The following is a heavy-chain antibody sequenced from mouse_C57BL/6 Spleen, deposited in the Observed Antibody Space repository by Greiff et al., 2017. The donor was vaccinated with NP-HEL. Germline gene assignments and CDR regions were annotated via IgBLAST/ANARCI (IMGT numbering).Heavy chain of an antibody. CDR3: ARYYGSSYVWAMDY. D-gene: IGHD1-1*01. CDR1: GYTFTSYW. J-gene: IGHJ4*01. CDR2: IDPSDSYT. V-gene: IGHV1-69*01. Sequence: QVQLQQPGAELVMPGASVKLSCKASGYTFTSYWMHWVTQRPGHGLEWIGEIDPSDSYTNYHPKFKGTSTLPVDKSSSTAYMQLSSLTSEDSTVDYCARYYGSSYVWAMDYWGQGTSVTVSS.